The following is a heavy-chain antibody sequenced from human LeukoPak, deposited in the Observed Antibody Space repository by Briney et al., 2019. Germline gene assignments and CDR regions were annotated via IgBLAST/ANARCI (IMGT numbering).Heavy chain of an antibody. J-gene: IGHJ4*02. Sequence: GGSLRLSCAASGFTFSSYAMNWGRQVPGKGLEWVSGISGSGDNTYYADSVKGRFTISRDNSKNTLYLQMNSLRVEDTAVYYCAKYYYDSSGYYNYFDYWGQGTLVTVSS. CDR1: GFTFSSYA. V-gene: IGHV3-23*01. CDR3: AKYYYDSSGYYNYFDY. CDR2: ISGSGDNT. D-gene: IGHD3-22*01.